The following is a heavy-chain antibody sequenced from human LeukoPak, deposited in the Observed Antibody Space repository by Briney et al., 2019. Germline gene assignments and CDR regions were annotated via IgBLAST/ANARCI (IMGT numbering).Heavy chain of an antibody. CDR3: ARCSSTSCYPNYYYYYMDV. V-gene: IGHV1-69*05. CDR2: IIPIFGTA. Sequence: GASVKVSCKASGGTFSSYAISWVRQAPGRGLEWMGGIIPIFGTANYAQKFQGRVTITTDESTSTAYMELSSLRSEDTAVYYCARCSSTSCYPNYYYYYMDVWGKGTTVTVSS. J-gene: IGHJ6*03. D-gene: IGHD2-2*01. CDR1: GGTFSSYA.